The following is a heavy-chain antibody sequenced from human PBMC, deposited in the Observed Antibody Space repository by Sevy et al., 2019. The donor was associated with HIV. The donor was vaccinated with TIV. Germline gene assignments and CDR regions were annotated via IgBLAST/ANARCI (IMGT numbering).Heavy chain of an antibody. CDR3: TREGCTKPHDY. D-gene: IGHD2-8*01. Sequence: GGSLRLSCVASGFTFSKYSMSWVRQPPGKGLEWVSTLSFGCGEINYAGSVMGRFTISRDNSKSSVYLQMNNLRPEDTAVYYCTREGCTKPHDYWGQGTLVTVSS. J-gene: IGHJ4*02. V-gene: IGHV3-23*01. CDR2: LSFGCGEI. CDR1: GFTFSKYS.